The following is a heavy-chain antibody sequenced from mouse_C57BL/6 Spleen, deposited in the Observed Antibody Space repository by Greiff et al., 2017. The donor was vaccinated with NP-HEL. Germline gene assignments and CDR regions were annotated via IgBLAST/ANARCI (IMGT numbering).Heavy chain of an antibody. D-gene: IGHD1-1*01. CDR1: GFTFSSYG. J-gene: IGHJ3*01. Sequence: EVKLVESGGDLVKPGGSLKLSCAASGFTFSSYGMSWVRQTPDKRLEWVATISSGGSYTYYPDSVKGRFTISRDNAKNTLYLQMSRLKSEDTAMYYCAREDYYGSSPWFAYWGQGTLVTVAA. CDR3: AREDYYGSSPWFAY. V-gene: IGHV5-6*02. CDR2: ISSGGSYT.